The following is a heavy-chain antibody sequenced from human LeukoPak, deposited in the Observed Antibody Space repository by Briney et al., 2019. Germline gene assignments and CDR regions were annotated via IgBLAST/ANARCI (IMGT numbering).Heavy chain of an antibody. V-gene: IGHV4-31*03. CDR2: IYYNGST. CDR1: GGSISSSGYY. Sequence: SETLSLTCTVSGGSISSSGYYWSWIRQHPGKGLKWIGNIYYNGSTNYNPSLKSRLSISLDTAKNQISLNLSSVIAADTAVYYCARDRHIAVFGVVPHRWFDPWGQGALVTVSS. J-gene: IGHJ5*02. D-gene: IGHD3-3*01. CDR3: ARDRHIAVFGVVPHRWFDP.